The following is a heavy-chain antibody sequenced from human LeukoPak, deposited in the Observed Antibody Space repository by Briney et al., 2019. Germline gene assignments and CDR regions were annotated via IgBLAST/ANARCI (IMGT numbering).Heavy chain of an antibody. CDR3: ARVWSRTRDWFSFDY. D-gene: IGHD3-9*01. CDR2: INPNSGGT. V-gene: IGHV1-2*02. CDR1: GYTFTGYY. Sequence: GASVKVSCKASGYTFTGYYMHWVRQAPGQGLEWMGWINPNSGGTNYAQKFQGRVTMTRDTSISTAYMELSRLRSDDTAVYYCARVWSRTRDWFSFDYWGQGTLVTVSS. J-gene: IGHJ4*02.